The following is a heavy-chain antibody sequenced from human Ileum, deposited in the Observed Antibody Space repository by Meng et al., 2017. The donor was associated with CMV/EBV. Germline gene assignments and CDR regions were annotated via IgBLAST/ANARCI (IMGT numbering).Heavy chain of an antibody. Sequence: CAASGFTCNVDAMNWVRQAPGKGLEWVSGIYVKGAGTFYADSVKDRFIISRDDSENRLYLHMNNLRAEDTAVYYCARKVGGGYFFDYWGQGTLVTVSS. CDR2: IYVKGAGT. CDR3: ARKVGGGYFFDY. V-gene: IGHV3-23*01. J-gene: IGHJ4*02. D-gene: IGHD1-26*01. CDR1: GFTCNVDA.